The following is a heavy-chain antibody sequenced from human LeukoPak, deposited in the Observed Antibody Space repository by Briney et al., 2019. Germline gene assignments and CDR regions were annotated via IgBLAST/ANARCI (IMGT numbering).Heavy chain of an antibody. CDR3: ARGANSIDY. Sequence: GGSLRLSCAASGFTLSDYWMSWVRQAPGKGLEWVANIEEDGSEKYYVDSVKGRFTISRDNAKNSLYLQMNSLRAEDTAVYYCARGANSIDYWGQGTLVTVSS. J-gene: IGHJ4*02. CDR2: IEEDGSEK. CDR1: GFTLSDYW. D-gene: IGHD4-23*01. V-gene: IGHV3-7*01.